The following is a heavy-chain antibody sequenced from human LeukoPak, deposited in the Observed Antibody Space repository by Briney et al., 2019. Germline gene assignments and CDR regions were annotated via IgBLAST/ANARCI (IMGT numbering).Heavy chain of an antibody. Sequence: QPGRSLRLSFAASGXTFSSYGMHWVRQAPGKALEWVAVIWYDGSNKFYADSVKGRFTISRDNSKNTLYLQMNSLRAEDTAVYYSARDPWHYDILTGYSIDYWGQGTLVTVSS. CDR2: IWYDGSNK. V-gene: IGHV3-33*01. CDR3: ARDPWHYDILTGYSIDY. CDR1: GXTFSSYG. D-gene: IGHD3-9*01. J-gene: IGHJ4*02.